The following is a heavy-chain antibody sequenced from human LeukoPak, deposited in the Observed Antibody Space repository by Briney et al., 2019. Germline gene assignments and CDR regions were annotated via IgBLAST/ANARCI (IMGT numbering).Heavy chain of an antibody. Sequence: ASVKVSCKASGYTFTGYYMHWVRQAPGQGLEWMGIINPSGGSTSYAQKFQGRVTMTRDMSTSTVYMELSSLRSEDTAVYYCAREGFAGATTSSAFDIWGQGTMVTVSS. CDR2: INPSGGST. D-gene: IGHD1-26*01. CDR3: AREGFAGATTSSAFDI. J-gene: IGHJ3*02. CDR1: GYTFTGYY. V-gene: IGHV1-46*01.